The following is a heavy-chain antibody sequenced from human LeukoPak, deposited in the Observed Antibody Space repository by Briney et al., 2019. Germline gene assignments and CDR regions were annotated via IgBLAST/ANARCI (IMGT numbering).Heavy chain of an antibody. D-gene: IGHD2/OR15-2a*01. CDR2: ISYDGSNK. CDR3: ARGGEIGFDY. J-gene: IGHJ4*02. V-gene: IGHV3-30*01. CDR1: GFTFSSYA. Sequence: GGSLRLSCAASGFTFSSYAMHWVRQAPGKGLEWVAVISYDGSNKYYADSVKGRFTISRDNSKNTLYLQMNSLRAEDTAVYYCARGGEIGFDYWGQGTLVTVSS.